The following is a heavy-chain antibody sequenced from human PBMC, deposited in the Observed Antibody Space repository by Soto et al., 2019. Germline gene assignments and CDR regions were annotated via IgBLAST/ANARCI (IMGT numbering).Heavy chain of an antibody. CDR3: ARAPPPPEQPLGRDY. Sequence: QVQLQQWGAGLLKPSETLSLTCAVYGGSFSGYYWSWIRQPPGKGLEWIGEINHSGSTNYNPSLKSRVTISVDTSKNQFSLKLSSVTAADTAVYYCARAPPPPEQPLGRDYWGQGTLVTVSS. CDR1: GGSFSGYY. J-gene: IGHJ4*02. CDR2: INHSGST. V-gene: IGHV4-34*01. D-gene: IGHD2-15*01.